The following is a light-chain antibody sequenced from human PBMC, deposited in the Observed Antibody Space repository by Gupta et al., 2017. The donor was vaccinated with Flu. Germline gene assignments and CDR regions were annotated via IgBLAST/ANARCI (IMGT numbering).Light chain of an antibody. CDR2: DAS. J-gene: IGKJ4*01. CDR3: QHDKNSPLT. V-gene: IGKV1-16*01. CDR1: HEVRNI. Sequence: PTFVYASAGDRVTSTWRASHEVRNIVVWFQQKPGQAPKFLIYDASNRKRGVPERFSSSGSGTDFTLTIKERQPEDFAIYSCQHDKNSPLTFGGGTKVEI.